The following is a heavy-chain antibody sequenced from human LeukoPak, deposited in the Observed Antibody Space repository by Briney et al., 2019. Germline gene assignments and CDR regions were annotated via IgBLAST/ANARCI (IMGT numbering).Heavy chain of an antibody. CDR3: AAAAGDYLDAFDI. D-gene: IGHD4-17*01. CDR2: ISGSGGST. Sequence: GGSLRLSCAASGFTFSSYAMSWVRQAPGKGLEWVSAISGSGGSTYYADSVKGRFTISRDNSNNTLYLQMNSLRAEDTAVYYCAAAAGDYLDAFDIWGQGTMVTVSS. J-gene: IGHJ3*02. V-gene: IGHV3-23*01. CDR1: GFTFSSYA.